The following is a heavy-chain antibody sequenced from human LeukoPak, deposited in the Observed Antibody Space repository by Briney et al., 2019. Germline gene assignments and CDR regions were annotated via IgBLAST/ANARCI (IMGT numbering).Heavy chain of an antibody. J-gene: IGHJ3*02. CDR1: GITFSSYA. CDR2: ISGSGGST. V-gene: IGHV3-23*01. D-gene: IGHD1-26*01. CDR3: AGELVQNDAFDI. Sequence: GGSLRLSCAASGITFSSYAMSWVRQGPGKGLEWVSAISGSGGSTYYADSVKGRFTISRDNAKNSLYLQMNSLRAEDTAVYYCAGELVQNDAFDIWGQGTMVTVSS.